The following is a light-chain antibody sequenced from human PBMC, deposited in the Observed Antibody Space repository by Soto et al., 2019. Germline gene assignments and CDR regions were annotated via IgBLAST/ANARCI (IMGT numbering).Light chain of an antibody. CDR3: QQYSSSPRT. V-gene: IGKV3-20*01. Sequence: NVLTQSPGTLSLSPGEGATLSCRASQSISSNYLAWYQQKPGQAPRLLIYGASSRATDIPDRFPGSGSGSDFVLNISRLEPEDFGMYYCQQYSSSPRTFGQGTKVEIK. CDR1: QSISSNY. J-gene: IGKJ1*01. CDR2: GAS.